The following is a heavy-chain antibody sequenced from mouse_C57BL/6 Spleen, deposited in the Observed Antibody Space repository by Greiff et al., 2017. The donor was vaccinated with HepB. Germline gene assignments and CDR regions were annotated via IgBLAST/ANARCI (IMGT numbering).Heavy chain of an antibody. V-gene: IGHV5-4*01. D-gene: IGHD2-5*01. CDR2: ISDGGSYT. CDR3: ARDRGHSNSLSY. Sequence: EVQLVESGGGLVKPGGSLKLSCAASGFTFSSYAMSWVRQTPEKRLEWVATISDGGSYTYYPDNVKGRFTISRDNAKNNLYLQMSHLKSEDTAMYYCARDRGHSNSLSYWGQGTTLTVSS. CDR1: GFTFSSYA. J-gene: IGHJ2*01.